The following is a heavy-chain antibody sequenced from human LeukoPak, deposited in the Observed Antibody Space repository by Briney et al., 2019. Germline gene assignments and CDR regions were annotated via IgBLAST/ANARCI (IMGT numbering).Heavy chain of an antibody. CDR2: IYYSGST. CDR1: GGSISSGGYY. Sequence: KPSETLSLTCTVSGGSISSGGYYWSWIRQHPGKGLEWIGYIYYSGSTYYNPSLKSRVTISVDTSKNQFSLKLSSVTAADTAVYYCGRGRYYYDSSGRGGIFDYWGQGTLVTVSS. J-gene: IGHJ4*02. CDR3: GRGRYYYDSSGRGGIFDY. D-gene: IGHD3-22*01. V-gene: IGHV4-31*03.